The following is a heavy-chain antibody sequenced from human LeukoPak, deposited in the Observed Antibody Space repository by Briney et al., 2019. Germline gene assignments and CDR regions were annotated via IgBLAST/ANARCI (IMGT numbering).Heavy chain of an antibody. V-gene: IGHV4-61*01. J-gene: IGHJ4*02. D-gene: IGHD6-6*01. CDR2: IYYSGST. CDR1: GGSVSSGSYY. Sequence: PSETLSLTCTVSGGSVSSGSYYWSWVRQPPGKGLEWIGYIYYSGSTNYNPSLKSRVQLSVRTPKTPFSLKMSSVPAADTAVYSCARSLYRSSPVDYWGQGTLVTVSS. CDR3: ARSLYRSSPVDY.